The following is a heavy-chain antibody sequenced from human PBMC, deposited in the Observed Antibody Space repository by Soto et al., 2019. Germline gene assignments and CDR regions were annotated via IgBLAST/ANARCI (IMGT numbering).Heavy chain of an antibody. Sequence: ESGGGVVQPGRSLRLSCAASGFTFSSYAMHWVRQAPGKGLEWVAVISYDGSNKYYADSVKGRFTISRDNSKNTLYLQMNSLRAEDTAVYYCARRRDSSALSGGWFDPWGQGTLVTVSS. CDR1: GFTFSSYA. CDR2: ISYDGSNK. J-gene: IGHJ5*02. D-gene: IGHD3-22*01. V-gene: IGHV3-30-3*01. CDR3: ARRRDSSALSGGWFDP.